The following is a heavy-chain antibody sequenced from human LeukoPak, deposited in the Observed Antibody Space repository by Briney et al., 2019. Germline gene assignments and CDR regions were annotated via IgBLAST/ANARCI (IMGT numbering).Heavy chain of an antibody. V-gene: IGHV4-34*01. D-gene: IGHD3-3*01. Sequence: SETLSLTCAVYGGSFSGYYWSWIRPPPGKGLEWIGEINHSGSTNYNPSLKSRVTISVDTSKNQFSLKLSSVTAADTAVYYYARARPYYDFWRGRPYYFDYWGQGTLVTVSS. CDR1: GGSFSGYY. J-gene: IGHJ4*02. CDR3: ARARPYYDFWRGRPYYFDY. CDR2: INHSGST.